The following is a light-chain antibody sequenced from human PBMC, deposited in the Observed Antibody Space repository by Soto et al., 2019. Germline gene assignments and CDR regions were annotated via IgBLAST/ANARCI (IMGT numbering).Light chain of an antibody. CDR2: GAS. CDR3: QQYGSGT. CDR1: QTVRSNY. V-gene: IGKV3-20*01. Sequence: EVVMTQSPATLSVSPGERATLSCRASQTVRSNYLAWYQQKPGQAPRLLIYGASSRATGIPDRFSGSGSGTDFTLTINRPEPEDFAVYYCQQYGSGTFGGGTKVDI. J-gene: IGKJ4*01.